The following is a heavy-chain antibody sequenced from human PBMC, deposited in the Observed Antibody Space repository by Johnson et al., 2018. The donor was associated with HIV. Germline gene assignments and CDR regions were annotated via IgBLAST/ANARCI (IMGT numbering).Heavy chain of an antibody. CDR1: GFTFSSYG. CDR3: TTNSGWVPLEAFDI. V-gene: IGHV3-15*01. Sequence: VQLVESGGGVVQPGRSLRLSCAASGFTFSSYGMHWVRQAPGKGLEWVGRIKSKTDGGTTDYAAPVKGRFTISRDDSKNMLYLQMNSLKTEDTAVYYCTTNSGWVPLEAFDIWGQGTMVTVSS. J-gene: IGHJ3*02. CDR2: IKSKTDGGTT. D-gene: IGHD6-19*01.